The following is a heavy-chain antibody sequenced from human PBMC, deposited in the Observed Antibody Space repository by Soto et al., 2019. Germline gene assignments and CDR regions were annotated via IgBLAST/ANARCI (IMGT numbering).Heavy chain of an antibody. CDR3: ARSDGYHFNWLDS. D-gene: IGHD2-21*01. J-gene: IGHJ5*01. V-gene: IGHV1-8*01. CDR2: MHPNSNNT. Sequence: QVQLVQSGAEVKTPGASVKVSCKASGYTFASYDINWVRQAPGQGLEWMGWMHPNSNNTGYAQKLQGRLTMTRDIALSIAHMELSSLRNEDTAVYYCARSDGYHFNWLDSWGQGTLVTVSA. CDR1: GYTFASYD.